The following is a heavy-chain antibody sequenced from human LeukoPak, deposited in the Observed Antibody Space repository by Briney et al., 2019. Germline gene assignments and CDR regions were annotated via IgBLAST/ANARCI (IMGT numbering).Heavy chain of an antibody. J-gene: IGHJ4*02. V-gene: IGHV3-53*01. CDR3: ARDPVTWDSSGYYSD. D-gene: IGHD3-22*01. CDR1: GFTVSSNY. Sequence: GGSLRLSCAASGFTVSSNYMSWVRQAPGKGLEWASVIYSGGNTYYADSVRGRFTISRDNSKNTLNLQMNSLRAEDTAVYYCARDPVTWDSSGYYSDWGQGTLVTVSS. CDR2: IYSGGNT.